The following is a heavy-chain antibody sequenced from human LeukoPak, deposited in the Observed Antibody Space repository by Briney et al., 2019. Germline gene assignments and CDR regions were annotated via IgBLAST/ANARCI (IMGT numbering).Heavy chain of an antibody. CDR2: MNPNSGNT. J-gene: IGHJ4*02. V-gene: IGHV1-8*01. CDR3: AKEPYSGSQLLDY. Sequence: GASVKVSCKASGYTFTSYDINWVRQATGQGLEWMGWMNPNSGNTGYAQKFQGRVTMTRNTSINTAYMDLSSLRSEDTAVYYCAKEPYSGSQLLDYWGQGTLVTVSS. D-gene: IGHD1-26*01. CDR1: GYTFTSYD.